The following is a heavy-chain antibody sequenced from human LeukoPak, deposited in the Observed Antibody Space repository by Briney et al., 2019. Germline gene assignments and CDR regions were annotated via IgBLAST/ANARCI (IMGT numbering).Heavy chain of an antibody. CDR3: ARETRYSYDYYFDY. CDR1: GFTFSSYA. J-gene: IGHJ4*02. D-gene: IGHD5-18*01. CDR2: ISYDGSNK. Sequence: GGSLRLSCAASGFTFSSYAMHWVRQAPGKGLEWVAVISYDGSNKYYADSVKGRFTISRDNSKNTLYLQMNSLRAEDTAVYYCARETRYSYDYYFDYWGQGTLVTVSS. V-gene: IGHV3-30*04.